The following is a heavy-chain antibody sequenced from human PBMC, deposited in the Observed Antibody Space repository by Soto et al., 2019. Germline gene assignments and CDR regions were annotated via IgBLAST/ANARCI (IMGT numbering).Heavy chain of an antibody. V-gene: IGHV3-23*01. J-gene: IGHJ4*02. CDR1: GFTFSNYA. D-gene: IGHD6-13*01. Sequence: EVQLLESGGGLVQPGGSLRLSCAASGFTFSNYAVTWVRQAPGKGLEWVSTISGSGGSTYYAGSVKGRFTISRDNSKTTLYLQMNSLRAEDTAVYYCAKDQGSSWYEIDYWGQGTLVTVSS. CDR3: AKDQGSSWYEIDY. CDR2: ISGSGGST.